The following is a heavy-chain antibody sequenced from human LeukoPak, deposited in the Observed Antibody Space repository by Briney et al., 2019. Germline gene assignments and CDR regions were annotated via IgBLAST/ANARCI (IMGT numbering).Heavy chain of an antibody. CDR1: GFTVSSNY. CDR3: AKDATARPTIDY. V-gene: IGHV3-53*05. D-gene: IGHD6-6*01. CDR2: IYSGGST. J-gene: IGHJ4*02. Sequence: GGSLRLSCAASGFTVSSNYMSWVRQAPGKGLEWVSVIYSGGSTYYADSVKGRFTISRDNSKNTLYLQMNSLRAEDTAVYFCAKDATARPTIDYWGQGTLVTVSS.